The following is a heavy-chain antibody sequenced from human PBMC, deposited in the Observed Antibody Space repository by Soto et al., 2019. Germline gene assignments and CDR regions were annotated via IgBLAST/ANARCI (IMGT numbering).Heavy chain of an antibody. CDR2: IYYSGST. CDR3: ARGGGDYDILTGKYYYYGMDV. CDR1: GGSISSCY. J-gene: IGHJ6*02. D-gene: IGHD3-9*01. V-gene: IGHV4-59*01. Sequence: SETLSLTCTVSGGSISSCYWSWIRQPPLKGLEWIGYIYYSGSTNYNPSLKSRVTISVDTSKNQFSLKLSSVTAADTAVYYCARGGGDYDILTGKYYYYGMDVWGQGTTVTVSS.